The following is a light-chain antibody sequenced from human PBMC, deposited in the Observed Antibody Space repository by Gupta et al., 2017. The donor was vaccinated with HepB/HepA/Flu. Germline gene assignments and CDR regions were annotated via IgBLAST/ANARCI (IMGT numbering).Light chain of an antibody. CDR3: QQYNNWLFT. CDR1: LSVSSN. Sequence: EIVLTQSPATLSVSPVEGATLSCRASLSVSSNLARYQQKPGQAPRLLIYGAATRATGIPAWCIGGGSGTEFTLTISSLQSEDFAVYYCQQYNNWLFTFGPGTKVDIK. CDR2: GAA. V-gene: IGKV3-15*01. J-gene: IGKJ3*01.